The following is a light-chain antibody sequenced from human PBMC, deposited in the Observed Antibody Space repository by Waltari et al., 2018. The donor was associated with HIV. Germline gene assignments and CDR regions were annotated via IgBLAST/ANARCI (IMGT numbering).Light chain of an antibody. CDR2: DAS. CDR1: QDIRKS. CDR3: QQFDDVAIT. V-gene: IGKV1-33*01. J-gene: IGKJ5*01. Sequence: DIQMTQSPPSLSASVGDRVTITCQANQDIRKSLNWFQQKPGKAPNVLIYDASTLATGVPSRCSGSGSGTDFTLTISSLQPEDAATYYCQQFDDVAITFGQGTRLDIK.